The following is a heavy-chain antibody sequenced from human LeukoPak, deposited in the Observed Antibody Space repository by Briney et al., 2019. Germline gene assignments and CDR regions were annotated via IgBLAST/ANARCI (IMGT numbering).Heavy chain of an antibody. CDR1: GCSLTKLC. J-gene: IGHJ4*02. CDR2: FDPEDGET. Sequence: ASVKVSCKVSGCSLTKLCMHWVRQAPGKGLEWMGNFDPEDGETIYAQKFQGRVTITADESTSAAYMELSSLRSEDTAVYYCARVGDYETYYFDYWGQGTLVTVSS. V-gene: IGHV1-24*01. CDR3: ARVGDYETYYFDY. D-gene: IGHD4-17*01.